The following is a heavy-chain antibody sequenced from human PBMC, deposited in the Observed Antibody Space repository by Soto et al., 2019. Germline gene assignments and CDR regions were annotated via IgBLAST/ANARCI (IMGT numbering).Heavy chain of an antibody. CDR3: ARQGAAVPTVPLIWFDP. Sequence: GESLRISCKGSGYFFAGYWIAWVRQMPGKGLEWMGIIYPDNSNTKYSRSFQGRVTISADKSSSTAYLQWSSLKASDTAIYYCARQGAAVPTVPLIWFDPWGQGTLVTVSS. CDR1: GYFFAGYW. V-gene: IGHV5-51*01. CDR2: IYPDNSNT. D-gene: IGHD6-13*01. J-gene: IGHJ5*02.